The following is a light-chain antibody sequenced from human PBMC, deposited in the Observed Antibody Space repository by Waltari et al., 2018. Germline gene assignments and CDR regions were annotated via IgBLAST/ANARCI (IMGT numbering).Light chain of an antibody. CDR3: QQYNSYSPT. CDR2: KAS. V-gene: IGKV1-5*03. Sequence: DIQMTQSPSTLSASVGDRVTITCRASQSISSWLAWYQQKPGKAPKLLIYKASSLESGGPTRFSGSGSGTEFTLTISSLQPDDLATYYCQQYNSYSPTFGQGTKVEIK. J-gene: IGKJ1*01. CDR1: QSISSW.